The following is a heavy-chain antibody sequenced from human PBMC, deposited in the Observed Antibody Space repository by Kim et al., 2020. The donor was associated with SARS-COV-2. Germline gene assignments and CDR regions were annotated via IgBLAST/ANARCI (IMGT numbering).Heavy chain of an antibody. V-gene: IGHV3-23*03. D-gene: IGHD5-12*01. J-gene: IGHJ4*02. CDR1: GFTFSSYA. CDR2: IYSGGSST. CDR3: AKDREGGWIWDY. Sequence: GGSLRLSCAASGFTFSSYAMSWVRQAPGKGLEWVSVIYSGGSSTYYADSVKGRFTISRDNSKNTLYLQMNSLRAEDTAVYYCAKDREGGWIWDYWGQGTLVTVSS.